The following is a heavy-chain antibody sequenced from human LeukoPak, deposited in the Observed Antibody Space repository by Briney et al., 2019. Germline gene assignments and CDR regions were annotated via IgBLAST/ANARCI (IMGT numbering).Heavy chain of an antibody. J-gene: IGHJ4*02. CDR2: IFWSGTT. CDR1: GGSMSNYY. D-gene: IGHD5-24*01. V-gene: IGHV4-59*01. Sequence: PSETLSLTCTVSGGSMSNYYWTWIRQPPGQGLEWIGHIFWSGTTIHNPSLTSRRTISIGTSRSQFSLKLNSVTAADTAIYYCASAFHYNYGRGHFDYRTQGSLVTVSP. CDR3: ASAFHYNYGRGHFDY.